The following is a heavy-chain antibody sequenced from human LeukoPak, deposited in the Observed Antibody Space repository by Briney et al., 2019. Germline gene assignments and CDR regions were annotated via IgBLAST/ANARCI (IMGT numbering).Heavy chain of an antibody. Sequence: SETLSLTCTVPGGSISSSSYYWGWIRQPPGKGLEWIGSIYYSGSTYYDPSLKSRVTISVDTSKNQFSLKLSSVTAADTAVYYCARSPYSYGLYFDYWGQGTLVAVSS. CDR2: IYYSGST. CDR3: ARSPYSYGLYFDY. D-gene: IGHD5-18*01. CDR1: GGSISSSSYY. V-gene: IGHV4-39*07. J-gene: IGHJ4*02.